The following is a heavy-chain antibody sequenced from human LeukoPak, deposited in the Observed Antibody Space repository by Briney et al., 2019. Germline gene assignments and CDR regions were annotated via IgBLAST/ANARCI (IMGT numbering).Heavy chain of an antibody. CDR2: IYSGGST. V-gene: IGHV3-53*01. J-gene: IGHJ4*02. CDR3: ARETVRGVFDY. Sequence: GGSLRLSCAASGFTVSSNYMSWVRQAPGEGLEWVSVIYSGGSTYYAESVRGRFIISRDNSKNTLYLQMNSLRAEDTAVYYCARETVRGVFDYWGQGTLVTVSS. CDR1: GFTVSSNY. D-gene: IGHD3-10*01.